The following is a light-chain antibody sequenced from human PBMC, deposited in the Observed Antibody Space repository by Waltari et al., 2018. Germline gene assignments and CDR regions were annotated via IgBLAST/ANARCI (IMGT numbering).Light chain of an antibody. CDR3: HSYDNTNEV. J-gene: IGLJ2*01. Sequence: NFILTQPHSVSESPGKPVTITCTRSSGSIASDDDQWFQQRPGSAPTTIIYENNLRPSGVPNRFSGSIDTSSNSASLTISGLRTEDEADYHCHSYDNTNEVFGGGTTLTVL. V-gene: IGLV6-57*03. CDR1: SGSIASDD. CDR2: ENN.